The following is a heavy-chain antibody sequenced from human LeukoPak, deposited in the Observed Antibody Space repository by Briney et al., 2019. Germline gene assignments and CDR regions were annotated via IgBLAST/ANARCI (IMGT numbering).Heavy chain of an antibody. CDR2: IFPGDSDT. CDR1: GYSFTNNW. CDR3: AKGGLWSGYLYYFDY. V-gene: IGHV5-51*01. J-gene: IGHJ4*02. D-gene: IGHD3-3*01. Sequence: GESLKISCKGSGYSFTNNWIGWVRQMPGKGLEWMGIIFPGDSDTRYSPSFQGQVTFSVDKSISTAYLQWSSLKASDTAMYYCAKGGLWSGYLYYFDYWGQGTLVTVSS.